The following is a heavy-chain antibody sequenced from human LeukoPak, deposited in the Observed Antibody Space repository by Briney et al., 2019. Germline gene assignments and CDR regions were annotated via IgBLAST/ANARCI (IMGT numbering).Heavy chain of an antibody. J-gene: IGHJ4*02. Sequence: PGGSLRLSCAASEFTFSSYGMHWVRQAPGKGLEWVAVISYDGSNKYYADSVNGRFTISRDNSKNTLSLQMNSLRAEDTAMYYCAKSPSGRSRISRFDYWGQGILVTVSS. V-gene: IGHV3-30*18. D-gene: IGHD1-26*01. CDR3: AKSPSGRSRISRFDY. CDR1: EFTFSSYG. CDR2: ISYDGSNK.